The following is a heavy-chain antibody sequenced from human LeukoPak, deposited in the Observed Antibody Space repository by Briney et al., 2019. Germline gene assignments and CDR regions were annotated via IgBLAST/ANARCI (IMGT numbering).Heavy chain of an antibody. Sequence: GGSLRLSCAASGFTFSSYAMHWVRQAPGKGLEWVAVIWYDGSNKYYADSVKGRFTISRDNSKNTLYLQMNSLRAEDTAVYYCAKERVAARPAPFDYWGQGTLVTVSS. V-gene: IGHV3-33*06. J-gene: IGHJ4*02. CDR3: AKERVAARPAPFDY. CDR2: IWYDGSNK. D-gene: IGHD6-6*01. CDR1: GFTFSSYA.